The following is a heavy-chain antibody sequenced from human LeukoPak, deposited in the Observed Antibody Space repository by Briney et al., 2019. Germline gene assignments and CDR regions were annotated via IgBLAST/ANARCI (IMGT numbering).Heavy chain of an antibody. V-gene: IGHV4-4*07. Sequence: SETLSLTCTISGGSISSSYGSWIRQPAGEGLEWIGRISTSGSTNYNPSLKSRVTVSVDTSKKQLSLKLTSVTAADTAVYYCARDVSWFDAWGQGTLVTVSS. CDR1: GGSISSSY. CDR3: ARDVSWFDA. J-gene: IGHJ5*02. CDR2: ISTSGST.